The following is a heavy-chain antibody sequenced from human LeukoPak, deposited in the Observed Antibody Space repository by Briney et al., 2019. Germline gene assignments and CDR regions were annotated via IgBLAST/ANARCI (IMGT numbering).Heavy chain of an antibody. CDR3: ARDGIGAPSGSGSFFNYYYYYMDV. CDR1: GYTFNSYD. CDR2: MNPNSGNT. Sequence: ASVKVSCKASGYTFNSYDINWVRQATGQGLEWMGWMNPNSGNTGYAQKFQGRVTMTRNTSISTAYMELSSLRSEDTAVYYCARDGIGAPSGSGSFFNYYYYYMDVWGKGTTVTISS. J-gene: IGHJ6*03. D-gene: IGHD3-10*01. V-gene: IGHV1-8*01.